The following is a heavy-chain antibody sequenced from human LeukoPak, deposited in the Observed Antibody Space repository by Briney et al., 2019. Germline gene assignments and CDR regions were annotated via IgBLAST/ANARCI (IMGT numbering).Heavy chain of an antibody. CDR3: ARGITMVSNYYYYMDV. Sequence: GSLRLSCAASGFTLSNYWMSWIRQPAGKGLEWIGRIYTSGSTNYNPSLKSRVTMSVDTSKNQFSLKLSSVTAADTAVYYCARGITMVSNYYYYMDVWGKGTTVTISS. D-gene: IGHD3-10*01. V-gene: IGHV4-4*07. CDR2: IYTSGST. J-gene: IGHJ6*03. CDR1: GFTLSNYW.